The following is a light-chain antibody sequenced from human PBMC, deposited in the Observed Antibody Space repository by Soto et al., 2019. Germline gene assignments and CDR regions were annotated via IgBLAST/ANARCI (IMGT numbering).Light chain of an antibody. V-gene: IGKV1-5*03. CDR1: QTISSW. CDR2: KAS. Sequence: IQLTQSPASLSASLGDSVTITCRASQTISSWLAWYQQKPGKAPKLLIYKASTLKSGVPSRFSGSGSGTEFTLTISSLQPDDFEPYYCQHYNSYSEAFGQGTKVDIK. J-gene: IGKJ1*01. CDR3: QHYNSYSEA.